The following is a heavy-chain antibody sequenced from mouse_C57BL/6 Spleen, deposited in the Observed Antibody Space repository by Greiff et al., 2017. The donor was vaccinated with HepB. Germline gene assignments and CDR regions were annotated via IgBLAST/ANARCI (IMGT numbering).Heavy chain of an antibody. V-gene: IGHV1-78*01. CDR3: ARDYYSSSYDYAMDY. J-gene: IGHJ4*01. D-gene: IGHD1-1*01. CDR1: GYTFTDYT. Sequence: QVQLQQSDAELVKPGASVKISCKVSGYTFTDYTIHWMKQRPEQGLEWIGYIYPRDGSTKYNEKFKGKATLTVDKSSSTAYMQLNRLTSKDSAVYFCARDYYSSSYDYAMDYWGQGTSVTVSS. CDR2: IYPRDGST.